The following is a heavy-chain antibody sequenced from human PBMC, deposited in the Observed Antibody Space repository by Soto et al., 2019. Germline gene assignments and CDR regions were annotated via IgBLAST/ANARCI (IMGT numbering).Heavy chain of an antibody. CDR3: VKDSYAAFHRVLSTAEYFFDY. Sequence: ASVKVSCKAAGYTFSDYGISWVRQAPGQGLEWMGWITAFNSNTRYAQRFQGRVTFITDAVSETAYMELRSLTSEDTALYYCVKDSYAAFHRVLSTAEYFFDYWGQGTLVTVSS. J-gene: IGHJ4*01. D-gene: IGHD2-15*01. CDR2: ITAFNSNT. V-gene: IGHV1-18*01. CDR1: GYTFSDYG.